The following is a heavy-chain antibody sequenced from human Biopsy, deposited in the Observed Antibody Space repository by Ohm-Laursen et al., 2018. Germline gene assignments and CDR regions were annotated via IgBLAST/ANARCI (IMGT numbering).Heavy chain of an antibody. Sequence: PSDTLSLTCIVSGDSISSGVYYWNWFRQHPEKGLEWIGYISSGGYRKYTPSLQSLITISMDTSRNQFSLRLNSVTSADTAVYYCARAPYVSGSFGWFDPWGQGIVVTVSS. D-gene: IGHD3-10*01. J-gene: IGHJ5*02. CDR3: ARAPYVSGSFGWFDP. CDR2: ISSGGYR. V-gene: IGHV4-31*01. CDR1: GDSISSGVYY.